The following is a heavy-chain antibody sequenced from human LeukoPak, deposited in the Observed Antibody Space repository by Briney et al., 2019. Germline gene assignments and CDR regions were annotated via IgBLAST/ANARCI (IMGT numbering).Heavy chain of an antibody. V-gene: IGHV1-24*01. CDR1: GYTLTELS. CDR2: FDPEDGET. Sequence: ASVKVSCKVSGYTLTELSMHWVRQAPGKGLEWMGGFDPEDGETIYAQKFQGRVTMTEDTSTDTAYMELSSLRSEDTAVYYRATPLRGYDPPYFDYWGQGTLVTVSS. CDR3: ATPLRGYDPPYFDY. D-gene: IGHD5-12*01. J-gene: IGHJ4*02.